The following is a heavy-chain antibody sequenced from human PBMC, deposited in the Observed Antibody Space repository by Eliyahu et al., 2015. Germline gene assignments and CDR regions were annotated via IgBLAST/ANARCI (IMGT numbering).Heavy chain of an antibody. CDR1: GXXFTXYA. J-gene: IGHJ2*01. V-gene: IGHV1-3*01. D-gene: IGHD4-23*01. CDR3: AREGGNHDWYFDL. CDR2: INAGNGNT. Sequence: QVQLVQSGAEVXKPGASVKVSCKASGXXFTXYAVHWVRQAPGQRLEWMGWINAGNGNTKYSQKFQGRVTITRDTSASTAYMELSSLRSEDTAVYYCAREGGNHDWYFDLWGRGTLVTVSS.